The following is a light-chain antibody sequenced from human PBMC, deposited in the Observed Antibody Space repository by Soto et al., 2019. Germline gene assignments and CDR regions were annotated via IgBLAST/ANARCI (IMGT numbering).Light chain of an antibody. J-gene: IGKJ1*01. Sequence: EIGLTQSPGTLSLSPGERATLSCRASQSVSSSYLAWYQQKPGQAPRLLIYGASSRATVIPDRFSGSGSGTDFTLTISRLEPEDFAVYYCQQYDSSPRTFGQGTKVDI. V-gene: IGKV3-20*01. CDR2: GAS. CDR1: QSVSSSY. CDR3: QQYDSSPRT.